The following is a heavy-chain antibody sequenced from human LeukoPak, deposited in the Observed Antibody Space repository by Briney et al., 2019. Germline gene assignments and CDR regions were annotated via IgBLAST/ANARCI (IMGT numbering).Heavy chain of an antibody. V-gene: IGHV3-30-3*01. J-gene: IGHJ6*02. D-gene: IGHD3-9*01. CDR3: AREGYDILTGPPQDV. Sequence: GSLRLSCAASGFTFSSYAMHWVRQAPGKGLEWVAVISYDGSNKYYADSVKGRFTISRDNSKNTLYLQMNSLRAEDTAVYYCAREGYDILTGPPQDVWGQGTTVTVSS. CDR1: GFTFSSYA. CDR2: ISYDGSNK.